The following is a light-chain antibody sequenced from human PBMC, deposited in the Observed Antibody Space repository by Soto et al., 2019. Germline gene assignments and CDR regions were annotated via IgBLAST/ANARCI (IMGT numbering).Light chain of an antibody. Sequence: EIVLTQFPGTLSLSPGARATLSCRASQSISSSHLAWYQQKPGQAPSLLIYDASIRVSGIPERFRGTGSGTDFTLTISSLEPDDFAVYFGHQYESSSWTFGQGTTVEIK. CDR2: DAS. CDR3: HQYESSSWT. V-gene: IGKV3-20*01. J-gene: IGKJ1*01. CDR1: QSISSSH.